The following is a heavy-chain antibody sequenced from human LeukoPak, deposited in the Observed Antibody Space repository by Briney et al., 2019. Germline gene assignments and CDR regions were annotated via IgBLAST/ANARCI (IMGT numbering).Heavy chain of an antibody. J-gene: IGHJ5*02. Sequence: GESLKISCKGSGYSFTSYWIGWVRQMPGKGLEWVGIIYPGDSDTRYSPSFQGQVTISADKSISTAYLQWSSLKASDTAMYYCARLSRGVRGVIIDNWFDPWGQGTLVTVSS. V-gene: IGHV5-51*01. CDR3: ARLSRGVRGVIIDNWFDP. CDR1: GYSFTSYW. CDR2: IYPGDSDT. D-gene: IGHD3-10*01.